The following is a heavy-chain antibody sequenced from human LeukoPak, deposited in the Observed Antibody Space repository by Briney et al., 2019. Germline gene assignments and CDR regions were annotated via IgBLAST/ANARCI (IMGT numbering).Heavy chain of an antibody. CDR3: AIWGGRGSPQWYGPLDY. Sequence: ASVKVSCKAFGGTFSRSALSWVRPAPGQGLEWMGGIIPVFGSANYAQKFQGRVTITADESTSTAYMELYSLRSEDTALYYCAIWGGRGSPQWYGPLDYWGQGTLVTVSS. D-gene: IGHD2-8*01. CDR2: IIPVFGSA. CDR1: GGTFSRSA. J-gene: IGHJ4*02. V-gene: IGHV1-69*13.